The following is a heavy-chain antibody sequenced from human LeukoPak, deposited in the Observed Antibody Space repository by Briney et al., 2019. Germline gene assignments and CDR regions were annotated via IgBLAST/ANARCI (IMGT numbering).Heavy chain of an antibody. CDR2: IYYSGST. CDR3: AGDQGTVTTYY. D-gene: IGHD4-17*01. J-gene: IGHJ4*02. Sequence: PSGTLSLTCTVSGGSISSSSYYWGWIRQPPGKGLEWIGSIYYSGSTYYNPSLKSRVTISVDTSKNQFSLKLSSVTAADTAVYYCAGDQGTVTTYYWGQGTLVTVSS. CDR1: GGSISSSSYY. V-gene: IGHV4-39*02.